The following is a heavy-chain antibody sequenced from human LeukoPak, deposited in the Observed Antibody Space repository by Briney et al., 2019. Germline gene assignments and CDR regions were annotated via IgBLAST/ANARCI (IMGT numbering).Heavy chain of an antibody. J-gene: IGHJ4*02. Sequence: QSGGSLRLSCVASGFTFSTYWMSWVRQAPGKGLEWVANIKQDGSEKFYVDSVKGRFTISRDNSKNTLYLQMNSLRAEDTAVYYCAGNYGPYYFDYWGQGTLVTVSS. CDR3: AGNYGPYYFDY. V-gene: IGHV3-7*02. CDR2: IKQDGSEK. CDR1: GFTFSTYW. D-gene: IGHD3-10*01.